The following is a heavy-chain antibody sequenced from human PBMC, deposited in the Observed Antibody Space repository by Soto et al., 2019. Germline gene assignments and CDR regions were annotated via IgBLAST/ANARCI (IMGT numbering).Heavy chain of an antibody. D-gene: IGHD6-19*01. V-gene: IGHV1-3*01. Sequence: QVQLVQSGAAVKKPGASVKVSCKASGYTFTSYAMHWVRQAPGQRIEWMGWINAGNGNTKYSQKFQGRFTITRDTAARTANMERSSLRPDDAAVDYCPRGKSLAGTVYWGPGHLVTVS. CDR1: GYTFTSYA. CDR2: INAGNGNT. J-gene: IGHJ4*01. CDR3: PRGKSLAGTVY.